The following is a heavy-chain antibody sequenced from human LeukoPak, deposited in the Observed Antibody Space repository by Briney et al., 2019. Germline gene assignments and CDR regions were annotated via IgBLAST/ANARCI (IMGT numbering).Heavy chain of an antibody. J-gene: IGHJ4*02. CDR3: ARLKDNDFWSGYYLDY. CDR2: IDHSGST. CDR1: GGSFSGYY. Sequence: SETLSLTCAVYGGSFSGYYWSWIRQPPGKGLEWIGEIDHSGSTNYNPSLKSRVTILVDTSKNQFSLKLSSVTAADTAVYYCARLKDNDFWSGYYLDYWGQGTLVTVSS. D-gene: IGHD3-3*01. V-gene: IGHV4-34*01.